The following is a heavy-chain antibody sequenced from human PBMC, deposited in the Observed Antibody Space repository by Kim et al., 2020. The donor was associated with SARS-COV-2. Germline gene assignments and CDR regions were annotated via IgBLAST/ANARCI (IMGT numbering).Heavy chain of an antibody. D-gene: IGHD3-10*01. V-gene: IGHV4-4*07. CDR2: IYTSGNT. J-gene: IGHJ5*02. CDR3: LTHGSWFDP. Sequence: SETLSLTCTVSGASVTTYYLTWIRQSAGKGLEWIWRIYTSGNTTYHPSLKSRVTMSLNTSKNHFSLKLSSGTAADTAVYYCLTHGSWFDPWGQGNAVTVPS. CDR1: GASVTTYY.